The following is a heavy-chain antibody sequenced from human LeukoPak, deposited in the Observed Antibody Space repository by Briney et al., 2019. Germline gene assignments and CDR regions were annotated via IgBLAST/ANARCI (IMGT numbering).Heavy chain of an antibody. CDR3: ARVDIAVADLDAFDI. CDR1: GGSFSGYY. V-gene: IGHV4-34*01. D-gene: IGHD6-19*01. Sequence: SETLSLTCAVYGGSFSGYYWSWIRQPPGKGLEWIGEINHSGSTNYNPSLKSRVTISVDTSKNQFSLKLSSVTAADTAVYYCARVDIAVADLDAFDIWGQGTMVTVSS. CDR2: INHSGST. J-gene: IGHJ3*02.